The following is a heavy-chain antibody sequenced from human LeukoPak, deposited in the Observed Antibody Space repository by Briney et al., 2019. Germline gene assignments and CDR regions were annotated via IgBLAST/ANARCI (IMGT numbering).Heavy chain of an antibody. D-gene: IGHD3-3*01. CDR2: IYPGDSET. J-gene: IGHJ5*02. V-gene: IGHV5-51*01. Sequence: GESLKISCKGSGYSFTSYWIGWVRQMPGKGLEWMGIIYPGDSETRYSPSFQGQVTISADKSISTAYLQWSSLKASDTAMYYCARSMWSGYTANWFDPWGQGTLVTVSS. CDR3: ARSMWSGYTANWFDP. CDR1: GYSFTSYW.